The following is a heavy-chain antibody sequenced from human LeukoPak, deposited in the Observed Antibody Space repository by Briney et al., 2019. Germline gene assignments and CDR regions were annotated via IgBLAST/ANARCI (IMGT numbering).Heavy chain of an antibody. Sequence: ASVKVSCKASGYSFTGYYMHWVRQAPGQGLEWMGWINPNSGGTNYAQKFQGRVTMTRDTSISTAYMELSRLRSDDTAVYYCAREYSSSPGYYYGMDVWGQGTTVTVSS. V-gene: IGHV1-2*02. CDR2: INPNSGGT. CDR1: GYSFTGYY. CDR3: AREYSSSPGYYYGMDV. J-gene: IGHJ6*02. D-gene: IGHD6-6*01.